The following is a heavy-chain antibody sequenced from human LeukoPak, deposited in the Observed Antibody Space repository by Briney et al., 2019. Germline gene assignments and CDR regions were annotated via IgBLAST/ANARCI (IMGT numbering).Heavy chain of an antibody. D-gene: IGHD5-24*01. J-gene: IGHJ4*02. V-gene: IGHV3-7*01. Sequence: GGSLRLSCAASGFSVSNNYMTWVRQAPGKGLEWVTNIRQDGSKIYYVDSVKGRFTISRDNAKNSLYLQMNNLRAEDTAVYYCAGLRDRQVLGNWGQGTLVTVSS. CDR2: IRQDGSKI. CDR3: AGLRDRQVLGN. CDR1: GFSVSNNY.